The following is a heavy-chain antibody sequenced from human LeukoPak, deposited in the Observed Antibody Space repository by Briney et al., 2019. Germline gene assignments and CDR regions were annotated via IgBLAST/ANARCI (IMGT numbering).Heavy chain of an antibody. CDR1: GFTFSSYA. CDR3: ARHPGYTDAFDI. J-gene: IGHJ3*02. Sequence: PEGSLRLSCAASGFTFSSYAMHWVRQAPGKGLEWVAVISYDGSNKYYADSVKGRFTISRDNSKNTLYLQMNSLRAEDTAVYYCARHPGYTDAFDIWGQGTMVTVSS. D-gene: IGHD6-13*01. CDR2: ISYDGSNK. V-gene: IGHV3-30-3*01.